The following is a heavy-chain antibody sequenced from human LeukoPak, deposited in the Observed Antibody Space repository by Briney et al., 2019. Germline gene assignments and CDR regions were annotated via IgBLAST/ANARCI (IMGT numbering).Heavy chain of an antibody. CDR2: IKRDGREI. D-gene: IGHD2-2*01. J-gene: IGHJ4*02. CDR1: GFTLSNYW. CDR3: TRDHQGTWIYDFEY. V-gene: IGHV3-7*01. Sequence: GSLLLSCAASGFTLSNYWMSWVHQAPGKGLEWVANIKRDGREIYYVGSVRGRFTISRDNAKNSLYLQMNSLRAEDTAVYYCTRDHQGTWIYDFEYWGQGTLVTVSS.